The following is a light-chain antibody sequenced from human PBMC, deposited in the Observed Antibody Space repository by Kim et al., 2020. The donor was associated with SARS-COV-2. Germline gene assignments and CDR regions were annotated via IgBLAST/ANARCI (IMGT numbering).Light chain of an antibody. CDR1: SSDVGSYNL. J-gene: IGLJ2*01. Sequence: GQSVTLSCTGTSSDVGSYNLASWYQQHPGKAPKLMVNEISKRPSGVSNRFSGSKSGNTASLTISGLQAEDEADYYCCSYAGSSTVVFGGGTQLTVL. V-gene: IGLV2-23*02. CDR2: EIS. CDR3: CSYAGSSTVV.